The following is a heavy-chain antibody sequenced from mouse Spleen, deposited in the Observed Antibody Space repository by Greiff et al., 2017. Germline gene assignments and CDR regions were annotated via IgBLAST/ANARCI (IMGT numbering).Heavy chain of an antibody. V-gene: IGHV5-9-3*01. CDR1: GFTFSSYA. CDR3: ARQGYYYGRSYFDY. Sequence: EVKLVESGGGLVKPGGSLKLSCAASGFTFSSYAMSWVRQTPEKRLEWVATISSGGSYTYYPDSVKGRFTISRDNAKNTLYLQMSSLRSEDTAMYYCARQGYYYGRSYFDYWGQGTTLTVSS. J-gene: IGHJ2*01. D-gene: IGHD1-1*01. CDR2: ISSGGSYT.